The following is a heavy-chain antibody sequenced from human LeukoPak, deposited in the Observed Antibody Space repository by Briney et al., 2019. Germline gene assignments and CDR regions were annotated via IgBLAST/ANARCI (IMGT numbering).Heavy chain of an antibody. CDR3: ARGGAPYYDFWSGYSYYHYYGMDV. Sequence: PGRSLRLSCAASGFTFSSYGMHWVRQAPGKGLEWVAVIWYDGSNKYYADSVKGRFTISRDNSKNTLYLQMNSLRAEDTAVYYCARGGAPYYDFWSGYSYYHYYGMDVWGQGTTVTVSS. J-gene: IGHJ6*02. CDR1: GFTFSSYG. V-gene: IGHV3-33*01. CDR2: IWYDGSNK. D-gene: IGHD3-3*01.